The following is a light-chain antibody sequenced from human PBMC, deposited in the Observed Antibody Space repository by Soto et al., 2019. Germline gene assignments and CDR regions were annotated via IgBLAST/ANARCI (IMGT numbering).Light chain of an antibody. J-gene: IGKJ5*01. Sequence: EIVWPQSPGTLSLSPGERATLSGRASQSFRGLLAWYQQKPGQAPRILIYDAYNRATGIPPRFSGSGSGTDFNLTISSLEPEDSAVYEGQQRHMWPITVGQGTRLEIK. CDR1: QSFRGL. CDR2: DAY. V-gene: IGKV3-11*01. CDR3: QQRHMWPIT.